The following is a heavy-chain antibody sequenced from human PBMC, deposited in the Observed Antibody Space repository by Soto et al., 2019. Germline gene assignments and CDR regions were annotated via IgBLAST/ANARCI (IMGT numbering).Heavy chain of an antibody. J-gene: IGHJ4*02. Sequence: QVQLQQWGAGLLKPSETLSLTCAVYGGSFSGYYWSWIRQPPGKGLEWIGEINHSGSTNYNPSLKSRVTISLDTSKNQFSLKLSSVTAADTAVYYCARGTREGGMATIPFDYWGQGTLVTVSS. CDR2: INHSGST. V-gene: IGHV4-34*01. CDR3: ARGTREGGMATIPFDY. D-gene: IGHD5-12*01. CDR1: GGSFSGYY.